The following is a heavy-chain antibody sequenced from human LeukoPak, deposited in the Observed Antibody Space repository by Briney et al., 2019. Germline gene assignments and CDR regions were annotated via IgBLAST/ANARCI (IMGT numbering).Heavy chain of an antibody. J-gene: IGHJ6*03. CDR2: INPSGGST. Sequence: ASVKVFCKASGYTFTSYYMHWVRQAPGQGLEWMGIINPSGGSTSYAQKFQGRVTMTRDTSTSTVYMELSSLRSEDTAVYYCARENDILTGYYRSPRYYMDVWGKGTTVTVSS. CDR1: GYTFTSYY. V-gene: IGHV1-46*01. CDR3: ARENDILTGYYRSPRYYMDV. D-gene: IGHD3-9*01.